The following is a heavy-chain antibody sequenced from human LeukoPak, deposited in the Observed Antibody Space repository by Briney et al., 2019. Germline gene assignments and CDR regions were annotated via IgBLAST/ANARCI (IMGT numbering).Heavy chain of an antibody. J-gene: IGHJ4*02. Sequence: GGSLRLSCAASGFTFSSYWMHWVRHAPGKGLVWVSHINSDGSSTSYADSVKGRFTISRDNAKNTLYLQMNSLRAEDTAVYYCSRYYRYGPDYWGQGTLVTVSS. D-gene: IGHD5-18*01. V-gene: IGHV3-74*01. CDR1: GFTFSSYW. CDR3: SRYYRYGPDY. CDR2: INSDGSST.